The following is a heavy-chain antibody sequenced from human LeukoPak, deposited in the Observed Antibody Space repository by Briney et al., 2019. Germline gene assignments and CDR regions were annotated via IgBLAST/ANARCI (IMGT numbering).Heavy chain of an antibody. CDR2: ISAYNGNT. CDR1: GYTFTSYG. J-gene: IGHJ4*02. V-gene: IGHV1-18*01. Sequence: ASVKVSCKASGYTFTSYGISWVRQAPGQGLEWMGWISAYNGNTNYAQKLQGRVTMTTDTSTSTAYMELMSLRSDDTAVYYCARGSDILLWFGELPFDYWGQGTLVTVSS. CDR3: ARGSDILLWFGELPFDY. D-gene: IGHD3-10*01.